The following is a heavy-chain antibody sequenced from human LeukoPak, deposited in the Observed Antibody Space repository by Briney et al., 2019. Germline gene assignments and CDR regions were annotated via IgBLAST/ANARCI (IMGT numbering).Heavy chain of an antibody. J-gene: IGHJ1*01. Sequence: GESLRLSCAASGFTFSDYRMNWVRQAPGKGLEWVSSISGSSSDIYYADSVKGRFTISRDNAKNSLYLQMNSLRAEDTAVYYCARNCGGDCYPRSAEYFQHWGQGTLVTVSS. CDR2: ISGSSSDI. CDR3: ARNCGGDCYPRSAEYFQH. CDR1: GFTFSDYR. D-gene: IGHD2-21*02. V-gene: IGHV3-21*01.